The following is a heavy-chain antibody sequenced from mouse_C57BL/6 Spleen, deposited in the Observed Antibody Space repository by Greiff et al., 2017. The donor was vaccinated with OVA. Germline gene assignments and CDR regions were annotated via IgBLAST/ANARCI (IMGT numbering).Heavy chain of an antibody. D-gene: IGHD1-1*01. J-gene: IGHJ1*03. Sequence: EVMLVESGGDLVKPGGSLKLSCAASGFTFSSYGMSWVRQTPDKRLEWVATISSGGSYTYYPDSVKGRFTISRDNAKNTLYLQMSSLKSEDTAMYYCARGDGSSYWYCDVGGTGTTVTVSS. CDR2: ISSGGSYT. CDR1: GFTFSSYG. V-gene: IGHV5-6*01. CDR3: ARGDGSSYWYCDV.